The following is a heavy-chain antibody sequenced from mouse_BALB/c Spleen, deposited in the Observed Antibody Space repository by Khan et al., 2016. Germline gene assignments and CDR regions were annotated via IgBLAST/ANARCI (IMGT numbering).Heavy chain of an antibody. D-gene: IGHD2-4*01. CDR3: TRNYDYWYFDV. Sequence: EVELVESGGGLVQPGGSMKLSCAASGFTFSDAWMDWVRQSPEKGLEWVAEIRSKANNHATYYAESVKGRFTISREDDKSSVYLQMNSLGAEDTGIYYCTRNYDYWYFDVWGAGPTVTISS. J-gene: IGHJ1*01. CDR1: GFTFSDAW. CDR2: IRSKANNHAT. V-gene: IGHV6-6*01.